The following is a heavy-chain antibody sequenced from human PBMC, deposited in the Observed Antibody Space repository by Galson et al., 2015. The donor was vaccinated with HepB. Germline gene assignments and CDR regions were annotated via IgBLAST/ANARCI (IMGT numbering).Heavy chain of an antibody. CDR3: ATTWADAFDI. V-gene: IGHV4-34*01. CDR1: GGSFSGYY. Sequence: LSLTCAVYGGSFSGYYWSWIRQPPGKGLEWIGEINHSGSTSYNPSLKSRVTISVGTSKNQFSLKLSSVTAADTAVYYCATTWADAFDIWGQGSMVTVSS. D-gene: IGHD7-27*01. CDR2: INHSGST. J-gene: IGHJ3*02.